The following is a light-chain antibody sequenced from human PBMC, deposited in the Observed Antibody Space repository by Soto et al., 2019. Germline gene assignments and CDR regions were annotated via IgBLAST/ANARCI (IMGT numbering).Light chain of an antibody. CDR3: SSTYL. CDR2: NVS. Sequence: SVLTQPASVSGSPGQSITISCTGTSSDVGYYNSVSWYQHHPGQAPKLMIYNVSNRPSGVSYRFSGSKSGNTASLTISGLQAEDEADYTSSSTYLFGTGTKVTVL. J-gene: IGLJ1*01. V-gene: IGLV2-14*03. CDR1: SSDVGYYNS.